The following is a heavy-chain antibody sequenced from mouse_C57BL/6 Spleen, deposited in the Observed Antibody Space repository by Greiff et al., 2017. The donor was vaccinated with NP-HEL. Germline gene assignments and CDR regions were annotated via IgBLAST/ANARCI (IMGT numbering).Heavy chain of an antibody. D-gene: IGHD1-1*01. CDR1: GYTFTSYW. V-gene: IGHV1-53*01. CDR2: INPSNGGT. CDR3: ARGFITTVVAPGYFDY. Sequence: QVQLQQPGTELVKPGASVKLSCKASGYTFTSYWMHWVKQRPGQGLEWIGNINPSNGGTNYNEKFKSKATLTVDKSSSTAYMQLSSLTSEDSAVYYCARGFITTVVAPGYFDYWGQGTTLTVSS. J-gene: IGHJ2*01.